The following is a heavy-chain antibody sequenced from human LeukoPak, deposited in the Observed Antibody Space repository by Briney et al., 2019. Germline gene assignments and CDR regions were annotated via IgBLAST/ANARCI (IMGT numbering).Heavy chain of an antibody. Sequence: ASVKVSCKVSGYTLTELSMHWVRQAPGKGLEWMGGFDPGDGETIYAQKFQGRVTMTEDTSTDTAYMELSSLRSEDTAVYYCAKLLVGATKGDYWGQGTLVTVSS. CDR2: FDPGDGET. D-gene: IGHD1-26*01. CDR3: AKLLVGATKGDY. J-gene: IGHJ4*02. CDR1: GYTLTELS. V-gene: IGHV1-24*01.